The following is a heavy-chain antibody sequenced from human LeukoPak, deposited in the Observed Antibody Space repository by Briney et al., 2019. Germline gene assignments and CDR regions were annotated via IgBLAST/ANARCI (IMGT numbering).Heavy chain of an antibody. CDR3: ARLSYYYASGSYSSVDV. D-gene: IGHD3-10*01. J-gene: IGHJ6*01. CDR1: GFTVSSNY. CDR2: IYSGGST. Sequence: GGSLRLSCAASGFTVSSNYMSWVRQAPGKGLEWVSVIYSGGSTYYADSVKGRFTISRDNSKNTLCLQMNTLRAEDTAVYYCARLSYYYASGSYSSVDVWGQGTTVTVSS. V-gene: IGHV3-53*01.